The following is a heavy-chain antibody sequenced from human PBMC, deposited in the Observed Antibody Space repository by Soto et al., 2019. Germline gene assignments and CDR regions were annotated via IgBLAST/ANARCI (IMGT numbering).Heavy chain of an antibody. Sequence: SETLSLTCTVSGGSISSGGYYWSWIRQHPGKGLEWIGYIYYSGSTYYNPPLKGRVTISVDTSKNQFSLKLSSVTAADTAVYYCARGLSSSWKFDPWGQGTLVTVSS. J-gene: IGHJ5*02. CDR3: ARGLSSSWKFDP. CDR1: GGSISSGGYY. D-gene: IGHD6-13*01. CDR2: IYYSGST. V-gene: IGHV4-31*03.